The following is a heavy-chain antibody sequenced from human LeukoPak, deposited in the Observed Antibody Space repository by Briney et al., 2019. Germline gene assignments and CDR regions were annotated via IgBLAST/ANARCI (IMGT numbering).Heavy chain of an antibody. CDR3: ARVGGDIVVVPAAPWYFDY. CDR1: GFTFSSYW. D-gene: IGHD2-2*01. J-gene: IGHJ4*02. Sequence: GGSLRLSCAASGFTFSSYWMSWVRQAPGKGLEWVANIKQDGSEKYYVDSVKGRFTISRDNAKNSLYLQMNSLRSEDTAVYYCARVGGDIVVVPAAPWYFDYWGQGTLVTVSS. CDR2: IKQDGSEK. V-gene: IGHV3-7*03.